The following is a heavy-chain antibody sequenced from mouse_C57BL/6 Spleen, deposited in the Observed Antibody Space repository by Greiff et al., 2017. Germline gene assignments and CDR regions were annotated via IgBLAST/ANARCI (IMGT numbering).Heavy chain of an antibody. V-gene: IGHV1-18*01. D-gene: IGHD1-1*01. CDR3: ARRYCGSFDYFDY. CDR2: INPTNGGT. Sequence: EVKLQQPGPELVKPGASVKIPCKASGYTFTDYNMHWVKQSHGQSLEWIGDINPTNGGTNYNQKFKGKATLTVDTSSSTAYMELRSLTSEDTAVYYCARRYCGSFDYFDYWGQGTILTVSS. CDR1: GYTFTDYN. J-gene: IGHJ2*01.